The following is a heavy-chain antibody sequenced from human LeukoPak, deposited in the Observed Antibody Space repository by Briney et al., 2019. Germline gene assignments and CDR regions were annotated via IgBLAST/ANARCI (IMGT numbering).Heavy chain of an antibody. Sequence: ASVKVSCKASGYTFSSYYMHWVRQAPGQGLEWMGIINPSSGSTSYAQKFQGRVTMTRDTSTSTVYMEMSSLRPEDTAVYYCARDILPSYSGYDRTLPDYWGQGALVTVSS. V-gene: IGHV1-46*01. J-gene: IGHJ4*02. D-gene: IGHD5-12*01. CDR3: ARDILPSYSGYDRTLPDY. CDR2: INPSSGST. CDR1: GYTFSSYY.